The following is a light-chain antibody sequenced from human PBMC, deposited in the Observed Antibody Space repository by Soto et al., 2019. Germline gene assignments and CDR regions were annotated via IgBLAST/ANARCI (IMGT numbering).Light chain of an antibody. Sequence: ALTQPASVSGSPGQSITISCTGTSSDVDGYKYVSWYQQHPGKAPKLMIYAVSNRPSGVSNRFSGSKSGDTASLTISGLQAEDEADYYCSSYTSRSTFWVFGGGTKVTVL. CDR3: SSYTSRSTFWV. V-gene: IGLV2-14*01. CDR2: AVS. CDR1: SSDVDGYKY. J-gene: IGLJ3*02.